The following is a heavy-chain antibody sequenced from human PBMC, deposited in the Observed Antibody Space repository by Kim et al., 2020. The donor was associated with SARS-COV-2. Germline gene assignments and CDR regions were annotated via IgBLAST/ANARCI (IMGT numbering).Heavy chain of an antibody. D-gene: IGHD5-12*01. Sequence: GGSLRLSFAASGFTFSSYSMNWVRQAPGKGLEWVSSISSSSSYIYYADSVKGRFTISRDNAKNSLYLQMNSLRAEDTAVYYCARDRDGYNANYYYYYGMDVWGQGTTVTVSS. V-gene: IGHV3-21*01. CDR1: GFTFSSYS. CDR3: ARDRDGYNANYYYYYGMDV. CDR2: ISSSSSYI. J-gene: IGHJ6*02.